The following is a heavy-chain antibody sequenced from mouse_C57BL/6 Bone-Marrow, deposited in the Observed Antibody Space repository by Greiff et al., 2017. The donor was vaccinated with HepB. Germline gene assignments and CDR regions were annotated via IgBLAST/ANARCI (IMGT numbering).Heavy chain of an antibody. D-gene: IGHD1-1*01. CDR3: TARIYYYGSSYWYFDV. CDR2: IRLKSDNYAT. CDR1: GFTFSNYW. Sequence: DVMLVESGGGLVQPGGSMKLSCVASGFTFSNYWMNWVRQSPEKGLEWVAQIRLKSDNYATHYAESVKGRFTISRDDSKSSVYLQMNNLRAEDTGIYYCTARIYYYGSSYWYFDVWGTGTTVTVSS. V-gene: IGHV6-3*01. J-gene: IGHJ1*03.